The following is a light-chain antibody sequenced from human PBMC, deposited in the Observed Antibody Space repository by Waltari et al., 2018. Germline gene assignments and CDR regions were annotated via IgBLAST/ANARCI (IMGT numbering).Light chain of an antibody. CDR1: QSISRY. J-gene: IGKJ1*01. CDR2: QSS. Sequence: EIMLTQSPDTLSLSPGERATLSCRASQSISRYLVWYQQKPGQAPRLLIYQSSIRATGIPDGVSGSGYGTDFSLTISKLEPEDFAVYYCQNHERLPAVFGQGTKVEIK. V-gene: IGKV3-20*01. CDR3: QNHERLPAV.